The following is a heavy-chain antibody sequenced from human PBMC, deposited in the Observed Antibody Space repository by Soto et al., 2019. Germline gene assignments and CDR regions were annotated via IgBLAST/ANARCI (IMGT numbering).Heavy chain of an antibody. CDR2: ISAFNGNT. V-gene: IGHV1-18*01. D-gene: IGHD6-19*01. CDR1: GYSFTNYG. J-gene: IGHJ6*03. CDR3: ARDRGVAPPVAGNTHYYYYMDV. Sequence: QDQLVQSGAEVKKPGASVTVSCKASGYSFTNYGVTWVRQDPGQGLEWMGWISAFNGNTHYAQNLQGRVTMTTAASTSTAYMELRSLRSDDTAVYYCARDRGVAPPVAGNTHYYYYMDVWGKGTTVTVSS.